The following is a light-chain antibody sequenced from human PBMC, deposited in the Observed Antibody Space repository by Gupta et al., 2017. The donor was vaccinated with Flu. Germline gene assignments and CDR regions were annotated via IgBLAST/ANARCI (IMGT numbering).Light chain of an antibody. CDR3: QQFGSSPPFT. V-gene: IGKV3-20*01. CDR1: QTVSSSY. CDR2: GAS. Sequence: DIVLTQSPGTLSLSPGERATLSCRASQTVSSSYLAWYQQKPGQAPRLLIYGASSRATGIPDRCSGSGSGTDFTLTISRLEPEDFAVYYCQQFGSSPPFTFGPGTKVDIK. J-gene: IGKJ3*01.